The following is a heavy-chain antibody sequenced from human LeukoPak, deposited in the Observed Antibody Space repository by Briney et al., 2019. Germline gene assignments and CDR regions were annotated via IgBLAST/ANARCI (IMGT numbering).Heavy chain of an antibody. J-gene: IGHJ6*03. V-gene: IGHV3-48*03. D-gene: IGHD6-19*01. Sequence: PGGSLRLSCAASGFTFSSYEMNWVRQAPGKGLEWVSYISSSGSTIYYADSVKGRFTISRDNAKNSLYLQMNSLRAEDTAVYYCAKGSAVEGKQWLPPSYMDVWGKGTTVTISS. CDR2: ISSSGSTI. CDR1: GFTFSSYE. CDR3: AKGSAVEGKQWLPPSYMDV.